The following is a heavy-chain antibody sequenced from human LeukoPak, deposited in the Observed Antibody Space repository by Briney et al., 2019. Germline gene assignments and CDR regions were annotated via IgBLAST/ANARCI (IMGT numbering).Heavy chain of an antibody. CDR3: ARVNPLLAPGAFDI. Sequence: GGSLRLSCAASEFTFNNYWMTWVRQPPGKGLEWVANIKQDGSDKYYVDSVKGRFTISRDNAKKSLYLQMNSLRAEDTAVYYCARVNPLLAPGAFDIWGQGTMVTVSS. CDR1: EFTFNNYW. CDR2: IKQDGSDK. J-gene: IGHJ3*02. V-gene: IGHV3-7*01. D-gene: IGHD2-15*01.